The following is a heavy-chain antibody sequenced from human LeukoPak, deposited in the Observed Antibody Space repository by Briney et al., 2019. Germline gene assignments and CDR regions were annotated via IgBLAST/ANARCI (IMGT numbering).Heavy chain of an antibody. V-gene: IGHV3-66*01. D-gene: IGHD3-22*01. CDR3: ARDHYYDSSDPRGDAFDI. J-gene: IGHJ3*02. CDR2: IYSGGST. Sequence: GGSLRLSCAASGFTVSSNYMSWVHQAPGKGLEWVSVIYSGGSTYYADSVKGRFTISRDNSKNTLYLQMNSLRAEDTAVYYCARDHYYDSSDPRGDAFDIWGQGTMVTVSS. CDR1: GFTVSSNY.